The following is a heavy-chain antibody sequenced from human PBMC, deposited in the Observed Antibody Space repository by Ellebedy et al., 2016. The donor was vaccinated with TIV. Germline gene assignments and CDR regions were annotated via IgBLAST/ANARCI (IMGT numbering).Heavy chain of an antibody. CDR3: AKSTNVDRPRFGLDF. Sequence: GESLKISCAASGFTFSTYAMSWVRQAPGKGLEWVSGVNIGGDYTYYAGSVRGRFTISRDNSKNMLYLRMDGLRAEDTAVYHCAKSTNVDRPRFGLDFWGQGTTVTVSS. CDR2: VNIGGDYT. D-gene: IGHD6-6*01. CDR1: GFTFSTYA. V-gene: IGHV3-23*01. J-gene: IGHJ6*02.